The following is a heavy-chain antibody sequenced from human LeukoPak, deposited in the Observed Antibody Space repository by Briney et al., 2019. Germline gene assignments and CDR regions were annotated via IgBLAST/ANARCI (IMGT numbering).Heavy chain of an antibody. V-gene: IGHV1-46*01. Sequence: ASVKVSCKASGYTFTSYYMHWVRQAPGQGLEWMGIINPSGGSTSYAQKFQGRVTMTRDTSTSTVYMELSSLRSDDTAVYYCARDTDTGNYYGSGSYYSPPGYWGQGTLVTVSS. CDR2: INPSGGST. CDR3: ARDTDTGNYYGSGSYYSPPGY. J-gene: IGHJ4*02. CDR1: GYTFTSYY. D-gene: IGHD3-10*01.